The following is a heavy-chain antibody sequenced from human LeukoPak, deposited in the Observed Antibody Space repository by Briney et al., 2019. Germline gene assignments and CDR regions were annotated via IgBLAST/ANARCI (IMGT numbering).Heavy chain of an antibody. V-gene: IGHV3-21*04. J-gene: IGHJ4*02. D-gene: IGHD6-19*01. Sequence: GGSLRLSCAASGFTFSSYSMNWVRQAPGKGLEWVSSISSSSSYIYYADSVKGRFTISRDNSKNTLYLQMNGLRAEDTAVYYCAKASYSSGWYWEDYWGQGTLVTVSS. CDR3: AKASYSSGWYWEDY. CDR2: ISSSSSYI. CDR1: GFTFSSYS.